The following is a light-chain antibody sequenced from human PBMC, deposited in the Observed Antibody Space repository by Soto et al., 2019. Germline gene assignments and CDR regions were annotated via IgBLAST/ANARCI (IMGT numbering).Light chain of an antibody. V-gene: IGKV3-15*01. CDR1: QSIRNY. J-gene: IGKJ1*01. CDR2: GAS. CDR3: QQYNNWPPWT. Sequence: EIVLTHSPATLSLSPGEIATLSCRASQSIRNYLAWYQQKPGQAPRLLIYGASTRATAIPARFSGSGSGTEFTLTISSLQSEDFAVYYCQQYNNWPPWTFGQGTKVDIK.